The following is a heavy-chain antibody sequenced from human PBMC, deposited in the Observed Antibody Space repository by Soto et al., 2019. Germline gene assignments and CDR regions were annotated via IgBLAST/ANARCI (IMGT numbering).Heavy chain of an antibody. V-gene: IGHV3-30*02. CDR2: VWFGGGNE. CDR3: AKSSRELYYFDY. D-gene: IGHD1-26*01. CDR1: GFNFLSYG. Sequence: GSLRLSCAASGFNFLSYGFHWVRQAPGKGLEWVASVWFGGGNENYADSVKARFTISRDNSKNTLYLQMYSLRAEDTAVYYCAKSSRELYYFDYWGQGT. J-gene: IGHJ4*02.